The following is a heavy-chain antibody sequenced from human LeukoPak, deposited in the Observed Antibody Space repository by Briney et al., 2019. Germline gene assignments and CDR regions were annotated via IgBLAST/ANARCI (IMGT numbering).Heavy chain of an antibody. CDR1: GGSISGNSFY. V-gene: IGHV4-39*01. CDR2: IYYSGST. J-gene: IGHJ4*02. CDR3: ARLPTDLLAFDC. Sequence: SETLSLTCTVSGGSISGNSFYWGWIRQPPGKGLEWIGSIYYSGSTYYNPSLKSRVTISVDTSKNQFSLKLSSVTAADTAVYYCARLPTDLLAFDCWGQGTPVTVSS. D-gene: IGHD2-8*02.